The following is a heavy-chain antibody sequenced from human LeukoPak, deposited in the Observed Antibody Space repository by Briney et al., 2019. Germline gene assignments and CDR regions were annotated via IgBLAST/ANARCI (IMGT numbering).Heavy chain of an antibody. D-gene: IGHD6-19*01. J-gene: IGHJ4*02. V-gene: IGHV3-23*01. CDR3: AKIGAAGIAVVLVDH. CDR2: ISDSGDTT. CDR1: GFTFSRYA. Sequence: GGTLRLSCAASGFTFSRYAMSWVRHAPAKGLEWVSAISDSGDTTHYADSVQGRFTISRDNSKNTLYLQMNILRADDTALYYCAKIGAAGIAVVLVDHWGQGTLVTVSS.